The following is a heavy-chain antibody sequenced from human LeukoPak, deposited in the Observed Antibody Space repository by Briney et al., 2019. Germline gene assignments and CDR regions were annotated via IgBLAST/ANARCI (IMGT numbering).Heavy chain of an antibody. CDR1: GFTFSSYR. CDR3: ARDHDWDYMDV. CDR2: ISTSSSYI. V-gene: IGHV3-21*01. Sequence: GGSLRLSCAASGFTFSSYRMSWVRQAPGKGLEWVSFISTSSSYIYYADSVKGRFTISRDNAKNSLSLQMNSLKAEDTAVYYCARDHDWDYMDVWGKGTTVTVSS. J-gene: IGHJ6*03. D-gene: IGHD3-9*01.